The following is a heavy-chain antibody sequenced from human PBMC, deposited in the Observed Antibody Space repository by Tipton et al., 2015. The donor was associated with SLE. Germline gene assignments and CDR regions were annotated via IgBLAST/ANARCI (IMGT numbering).Heavy chain of an antibody. CDR3: VRDEYSSGCFDY. D-gene: IGHD6-19*01. CDR2: IYTSGST. J-gene: IGHJ4*02. Sequence: TLSLTCTVSGGSISSGDYYWSWIRQPAGKGLEWIGYIYTSGSTNYNPSLKSRVTISVDTSKNQFSLKLSSVTAADTAVYYCVRDEYSSGCFDYWGQGTLVTVSS. CDR1: GGSISSGDYY. V-gene: IGHV4-61*09.